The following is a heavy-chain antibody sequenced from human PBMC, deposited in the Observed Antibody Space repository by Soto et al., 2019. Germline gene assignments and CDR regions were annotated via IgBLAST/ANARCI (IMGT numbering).Heavy chain of an antibody. J-gene: IGHJ5*02. Sequence: SETLSLTCAVSGGSISGYYWSWIRQPPGKGLEWIGYIYYTGNTIYNPSLNSRVTMSVDTSKNQFSLHLNYVTAADTAVYYCARGGAGSKCLDPWGQGTLATVS. CDR1: GGSISGYY. D-gene: IGHD3-10*01. CDR2: IYYTGNT. CDR3: ARGGAGSKCLDP. V-gene: IGHV4-59*01.